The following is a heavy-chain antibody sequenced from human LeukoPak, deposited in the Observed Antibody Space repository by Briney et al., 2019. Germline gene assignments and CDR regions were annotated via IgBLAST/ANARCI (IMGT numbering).Heavy chain of an antibody. V-gene: IGHV1-69*04. CDR2: IIPILGIA. CDR1: GGTFSSYA. J-gene: IGHJ4*02. D-gene: IGHD3-10*01. Sequence: SVKVSCKASGGTFSSYAISWVRQAPGQGLEWMGRIIPILGIANYAQKFQGRVTITADKSTSTAYMELSSLRSEDTAVYYCAMEEAMVRGSIRDWGQGTLVTVSS. CDR3: AMEEAMVRGSIRD.